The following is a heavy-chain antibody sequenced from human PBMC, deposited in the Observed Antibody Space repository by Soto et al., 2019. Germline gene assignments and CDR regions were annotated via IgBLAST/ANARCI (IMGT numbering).Heavy chain of an antibody. CDR3: AHQLKADFDY. J-gene: IGHJ4*02. V-gene: IGHV3-30-3*01. CDR1: GFTFSSYA. D-gene: IGHD6-25*01. Sequence: GGSLRLSCAASGFTFSSYAMHWVRQAPGKGLEWVAVISYDGSNKYYADSVKGRFTISRDNSNNTLYLQMNSLRAEHTAVYYCAHQLKADFDYWGQGTLVTVSS. CDR2: ISYDGSNK.